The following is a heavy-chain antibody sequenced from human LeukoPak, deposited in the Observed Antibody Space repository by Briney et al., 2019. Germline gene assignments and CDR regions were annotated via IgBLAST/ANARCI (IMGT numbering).Heavy chain of an antibody. CDR3: ASVMSGSSGLGDAFDI. CDR1: GFTVSSNY. V-gene: IGHV3-53*01. Sequence: AGGSLRLSCAASGFTVSSNYMSWVRQAPGKGLEWVSVIYSGGSTYYADSVKGRFTISRDNSKNTLYLQMNSLRAEDTAVYYCASVMSGSSGLGDAFDIWGQGTMVTVSS. CDR2: IYSGGST. J-gene: IGHJ3*02. D-gene: IGHD6-19*01.